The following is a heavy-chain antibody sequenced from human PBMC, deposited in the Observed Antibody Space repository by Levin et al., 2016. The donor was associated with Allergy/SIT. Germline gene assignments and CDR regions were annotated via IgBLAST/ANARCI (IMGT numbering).Heavy chain of an antibody. CDR1: GGSINSTNW. V-gene: IGHV4-4*02. Sequence: GSLRLSCAVSGGSINSTNWWSWVRQPPGKGLEWIGETYHGVSTNYNPSLKSRVTISVDKSNNQFSLKLSSVTAADTAVYYCVREVEGTSMSDSWGQGTLVTVSS. J-gene: IGHJ4*02. CDR2: TYHGVST. CDR3: VREVEGTSMSDS. D-gene: IGHD1-26*01.